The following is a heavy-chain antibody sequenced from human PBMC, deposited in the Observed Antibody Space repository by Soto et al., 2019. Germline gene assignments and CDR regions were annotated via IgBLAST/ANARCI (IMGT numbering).Heavy chain of an antibody. Sequence: GGSLRLSCAASGFTFSSYAMSWVRQAPGKGLEWVSAISGSGGSTYYADSVKGRFTISRDNSKNTLYLQMNSLRAEDTAVYYCAKDPSGGYDFWSGYDNWFDPWGQGTLVTV. CDR3: AKDPSGGYDFWSGYDNWFDP. CDR1: GFTFSSYA. CDR2: ISGSGGST. D-gene: IGHD3-3*01. V-gene: IGHV3-23*01. J-gene: IGHJ5*02.